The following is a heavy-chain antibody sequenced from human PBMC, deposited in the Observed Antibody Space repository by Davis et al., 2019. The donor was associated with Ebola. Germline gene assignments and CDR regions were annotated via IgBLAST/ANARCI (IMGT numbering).Heavy chain of an antibody. CDR3: ARYCSSTSCYPPHFGMDV. J-gene: IGHJ6*02. D-gene: IGHD2-2*01. Sequence: PGGSLRLSCAASGFTFSNYAMSWVRQAPGKGLEWVSAISGSGGSTYYADSVKGRFTISRDNSKNTLYLQMNSLRAEDTAVYYCARYCSSTSCYPPHFGMDVWGQGTTVTVSS. CDR2: ISGSGGST. V-gene: IGHV3-23*01. CDR1: GFTFSNYA.